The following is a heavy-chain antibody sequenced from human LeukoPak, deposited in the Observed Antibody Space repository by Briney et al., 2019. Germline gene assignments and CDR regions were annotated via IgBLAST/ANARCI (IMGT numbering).Heavy chain of an antibody. V-gene: IGHV1-2*02. CDR3: ARAIVGATSGASDI. CDR2: INPNSGGT. CDR1: GYTFTGYY. D-gene: IGHD1-26*01. J-gene: IGHJ3*02. Sequence: ASVKVSCKASGYTFTGYYMHWVRQAPGQGLEWMGWINPNSGGTNYAQKFQGRVTMTRDTSISTAYMELSRLRSDDTAVYYCARAIVGATSGASDIWGQGTMVTVSS.